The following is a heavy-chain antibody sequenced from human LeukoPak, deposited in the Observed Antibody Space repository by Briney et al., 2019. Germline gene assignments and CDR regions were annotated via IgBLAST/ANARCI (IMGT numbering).Heavy chain of an antibody. J-gene: IGHJ4*02. CDR2: IYYSGST. V-gene: IGHV4-39*01. D-gene: IGHD3-3*01. Sequence: SETLSLTCTVSGGSISSSSYYWGWIRQPPGKGLEWIGSIYYSGSTYYNPSLKSRVTISVDTSKNQCSLKLSSVTAADTAVYYCARDDFWSGYPGPDWGQGTLVTVSS. CDR1: GGSISSSSYY. CDR3: ARDDFWSGYPGPD.